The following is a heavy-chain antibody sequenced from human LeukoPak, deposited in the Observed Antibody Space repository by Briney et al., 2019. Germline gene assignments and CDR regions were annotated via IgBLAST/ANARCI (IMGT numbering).Heavy chain of an antibody. CDR2: IWYDGSNT. D-gene: IGHD3-10*01. V-gene: IGHV3-33*01. Sequence: GRSLRLSCAASGFTFSSYGMHWVRQAPGKGLEWVAMIWYDGSNTYYADSVKGRFTISRDNSKNTLFLQMDSLRAEDTAVYYCARVNVASSGFDYWGQRTPVIISS. J-gene: IGHJ4*02. CDR3: ARVNVASSGFDY. CDR1: GFTFSSYG.